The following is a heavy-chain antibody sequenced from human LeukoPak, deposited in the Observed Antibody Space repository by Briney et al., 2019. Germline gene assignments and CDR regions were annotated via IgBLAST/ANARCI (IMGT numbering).Heavy chain of an antibody. D-gene: IGHD4-17*01. Sequence: GGSLRLSCAASGFIFSNYAMNWVRQAPGKGLEWVSGISGSGASPYYAASVKGRFTVSRDNSRNTLYVQVNSLRAEDTAVYFCAKGPKTTMPTYGRWYFDLWGRGTLVIVSS. V-gene: IGHV3-23*01. CDR1: GFIFSNYA. CDR3: AKGPKTTMPTYGRWYFDL. CDR2: ISGSGASP. J-gene: IGHJ2*01.